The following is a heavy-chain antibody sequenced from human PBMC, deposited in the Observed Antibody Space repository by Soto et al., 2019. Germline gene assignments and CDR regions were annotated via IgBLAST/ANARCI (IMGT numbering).Heavy chain of an antibody. CDR3: ARVTAVRYYYYGMDV. V-gene: IGHV4-30-4*01. CDR1: GCSISSGDYY. CDR2: IYYSGST. D-gene: IGHD6-6*01. Sequence: SETLSLTCTVSGCSISSGDYYWSWIRQPPGKGLEWIGYIYYSGSTYYNPSLKSRVTISVDTSKNQFSLKLSSVTAADTAVYYCARVTAVRYYYYGMDVWGQGTTVTVSS. J-gene: IGHJ6*02.